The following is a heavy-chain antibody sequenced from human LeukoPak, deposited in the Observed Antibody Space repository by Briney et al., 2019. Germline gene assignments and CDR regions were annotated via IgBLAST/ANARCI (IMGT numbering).Heavy chain of an antibody. V-gene: IGHV3-21*04. CDR2: ISSSSSYI. J-gene: IGHJ6*03. Sequence: GGTLRLSCAASGFIFRNYGMNWVRQAPGKGLEWVSSISSSSSYIYYADSVKGRFTISRDNAKNSLYLQMNSLRAEDTAVYYCARGQQLVTRSDYYYYMDVWGKGTTVTISS. CDR3: ARGQQLVTRSDYYYYMDV. D-gene: IGHD6-13*01. CDR1: GFIFRNYG.